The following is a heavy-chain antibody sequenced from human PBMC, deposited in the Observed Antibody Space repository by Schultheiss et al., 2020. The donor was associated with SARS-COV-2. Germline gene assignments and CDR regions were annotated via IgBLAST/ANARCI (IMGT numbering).Heavy chain of an antibody. CDR2: IYSGGST. CDR1: GFTVSSNY. CDR3: ARDSCSSTSCYPYWYFDL. V-gene: IGHV3-53*04. Sequence: GESLKISCAASGFTVSSNYMSWVRQAPGKGLEWVSVIYSGGSTYYADSVKGRFTISRHNSKNTLYLQMNSLRAEDTAVYYCARDSCSSTSCYPYWYFDLWGRGTLVTVSS. D-gene: IGHD2-2*01. J-gene: IGHJ2*01.